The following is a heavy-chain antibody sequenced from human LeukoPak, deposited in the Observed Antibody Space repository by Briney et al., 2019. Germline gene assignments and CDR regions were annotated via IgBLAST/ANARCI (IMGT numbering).Heavy chain of an antibody. D-gene: IGHD3-10*01. V-gene: IGHV4-39*07. J-gene: IGHJ5*02. CDR2: IYYSGST. CDR3: ARTPEPLWFGEKYWFDP. Sequence: SETLSLTCTVSGGSISSSSYYWGWIRQPPGKGLEWIGSIYYSGSTYYNPSLKSRVTISVDTSKNQFSLKLSSVTAADTAVYYCARTPEPLWFGEKYWFDPWGQGTLVTVSS. CDR1: GGSISSSSYY.